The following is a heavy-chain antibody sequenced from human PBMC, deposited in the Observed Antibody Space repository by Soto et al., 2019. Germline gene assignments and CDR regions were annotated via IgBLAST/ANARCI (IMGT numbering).Heavy chain of an antibody. V-gene: IGHV3-23*01. CDR1: GFTLTNYV. Sequence: EVQVLESGGGLAQPGGSLRLSCVVSGFTLTNYVMSWVRQAPGKGLEWVSSISGSGGRTNYADSVKSRFTISRDNSKNAMFLEMDRLRAGDTAVYYCAGSHRPVGYHFSGMGVWGQGTRVTVSS. CDR2: ISGSGGRT. CDR3: AGSHRPVGYHFSGMGV. D-gene: IGHD1-26*01. J-gene: IGHJ6*02.